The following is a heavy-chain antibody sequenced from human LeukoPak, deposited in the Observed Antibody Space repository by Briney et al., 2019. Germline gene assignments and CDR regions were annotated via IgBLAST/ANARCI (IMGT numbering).Heavy chain of an antibody. CDR2: IYPGGSNG. V-gene: IGHV5-51*01. CDR1: GFDFTAYG. CDR3: ARHFHSAWFGF. Sequence: GESLRISCKCSGFDFTAYGIAWVRQMPGRGLEWMGNIYPGGSNGRYSPSFQGQVTMSADKSITTVYLQWSSLKASDTAMYYCARHFHSAWFGFWGQGSLVTVSS. J-gene: IGHJ4*02. D-gene: IGHD5-18*01.